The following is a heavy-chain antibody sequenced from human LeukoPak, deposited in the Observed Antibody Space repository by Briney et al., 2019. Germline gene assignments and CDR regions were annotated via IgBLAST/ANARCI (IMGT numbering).Heavy chain of an antibody. V-gene: IGHV3-23*01. CDR1: GFTFSSYA. CDR2: ISGSGGST. D-gene: IGHD3-3*01. J-gene: IGHJ4*02. Sequence: PGGSLRLSCAASGFTFSSYAMSWVRQAPGKGLEWVSAISGSGGSTYYADSVKGRFTISRDNSKNTLYLQMNSLRAEDTAVYYCAKEGDYDFWSGKPPPTVGFDYWGQGTLVTVSS. CDR3: AKEGDYDFWSGKPPPTVGFDY.